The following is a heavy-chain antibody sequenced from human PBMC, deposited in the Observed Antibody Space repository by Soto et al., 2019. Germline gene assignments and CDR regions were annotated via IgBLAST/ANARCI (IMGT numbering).Heavy chain of an antibody. Sequence: QMQLVQSGGGVVQPGRSLRLSCAASGFTFGAYAMHWVRQAPGKGLEWVAVISYDGNSARYTDPVKGGVTVSRANSKITVYLQMKGLRAKDTATAYCARDGYSGRSAGVDVWGQGTMVTVSS. D-gene: IGHD1-26*01. CDR3: ARDGYSGRSAGVDV. CDR2: ISYDGNSA. J-gene: IGHJ3*01. CDR1: GFTFGAYA. V-gene: IGHV3-30*04.